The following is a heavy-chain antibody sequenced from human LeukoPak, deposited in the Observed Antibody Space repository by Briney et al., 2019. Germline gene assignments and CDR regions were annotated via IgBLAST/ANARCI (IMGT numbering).Heavy chain of an antibody. D-gene: IGHD5-12*01. CDR1: GFTFSSYA. V-gene: IGHV3-23*01. J-gene: IGHJ6*03. Sequence: SGGSLRLSCAASGFTFSSYAMSWVRQAPGKGLEWVSAISGSGGSTYYADSVKGRFTISRDNSKNTLYLQMNSLRAEDTAVYYCARDMIVATIGYYYCYMDVWGKGTTVTVSS. CDR3: ARDMIVATIGYYYCYMDV. CDR2: ISGSGGST.